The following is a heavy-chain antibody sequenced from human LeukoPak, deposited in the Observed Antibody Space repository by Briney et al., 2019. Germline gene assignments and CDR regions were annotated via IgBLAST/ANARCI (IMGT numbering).Heavy chain of an antibody. V-gene: IGHV3-20*04. CDR1: GFTFDDYG. D-gene: IGHD4-17*01. CDR3: ARDKADLDYGDED. CDR2: INWNGGST. J-gene: IGHJ4*02. Sequence: GXXLRLSCAASGFTFDDYGMSWVRQAPGKGLEWVSGINWNGGSTVYADSVKGRFTISRDNAKNSLYLQMNSLRAEDTALYYCARDKADLDYGDEDWGQGTLVTVSS.